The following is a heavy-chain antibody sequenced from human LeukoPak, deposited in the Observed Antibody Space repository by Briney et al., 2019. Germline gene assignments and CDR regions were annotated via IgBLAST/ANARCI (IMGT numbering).Heavy chain of an antibody. CDR1: GFTFSSYD. V-gene: IGHV3-30*03. CDR3: ARDQVGATTDWYFDL. D-gene: IGHD1-26*01. J-gene: IGHJ2*01. CDR2: MSYDGNNK. Sequence: GGSLRLSCAASGFTFSSYDMHWVRQAPGKGLEWVAVMSYDGNNKDYADSVKGRFTISRDNSKNTLYLQMNSLRAEDTAVYYCARDQVGATTDWYFDLWGRGTLVTVSS.